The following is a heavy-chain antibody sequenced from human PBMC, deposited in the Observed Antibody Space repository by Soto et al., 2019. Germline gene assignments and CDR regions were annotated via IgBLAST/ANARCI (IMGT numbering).Heavy chain of an antibody. V-gene: IGHV1-69*02. CDR2: IIPILGIA. D-gene: IGHD2-21*01. J-gene: IGHJ1*01. CDR1: GGTFSSYT. Sequence: SVKVSCKASGGTFSSYTISWVRQAPGQGLEWMGRIIPILGIANYAQKFQGRVTITADKSTSTAYMELSSLRSEDTAVYYCASVAYCGGDCPVGYFQHWGQGTLVTVSS. CDR3: ASVAYCGGDCPVGYFQH.